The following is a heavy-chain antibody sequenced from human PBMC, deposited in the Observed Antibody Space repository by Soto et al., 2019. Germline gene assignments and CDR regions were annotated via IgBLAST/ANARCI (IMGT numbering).Heavy chain of an antibody. D-gene: IGHD3-10*01. Sequence: SETLSLTCTVSGGSISSGGYYWSWIRQHPGKGLEWIGYIYYSGSTYYNPSLKSRVTISVDTSKNQFSLKLSSVTAADTAVYYCAREYYYGSGSSARVTGKYNWFDPWGQGTLVTVSS. CDR2: IYYSGST. CDR3: AREYYYGSGSSARVTGKYNWFDP. V-gene: IGHV4-31*03. CDR1: GGSISSGGYY. J-gene: IGHJ5*02.